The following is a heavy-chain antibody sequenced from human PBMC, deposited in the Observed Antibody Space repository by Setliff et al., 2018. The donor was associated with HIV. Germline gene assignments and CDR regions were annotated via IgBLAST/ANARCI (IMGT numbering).Heavy chain of an antibody. Sequence: ASVKVSCKDSGYTFTAYNMHWVRQAPGQGLEWMGWINPNSGGTKYAQKFQGRVAMTRDTSISTAYMELTRLTSDDTAVYFCARDLQNPVVVLAATVFYYGMDVWGQGTAVTVAS. CDR2: INPNSGGT. V-gene: IGHV1-2*02. D-gene: IGHD2-15*01. CDR1: GYTFTAYN. CDR3: ARDLQNPVVVLAATVFYYGMDV. J-gene: IGHJ6*02.